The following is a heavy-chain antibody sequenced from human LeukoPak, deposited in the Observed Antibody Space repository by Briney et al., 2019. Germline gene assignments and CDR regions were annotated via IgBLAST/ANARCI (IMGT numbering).Heavy chain of an antibody. V-gene: IGHV4-31*03. CDR2: IYYSGST. CDR3: ARSPRSDFWSGYYLDY. CDR1: GGSISSGGYY. D-gene: IGHD3-3*01. J-gene: IGHJ4*02. Sequence: SETLSLTCTVSGGSISSGGYYWSWIRQHPGKGLAWIGYIYYSGSTYYNPSLKSRVTISVDTSKNQFSLKLSSVTAADTAVYYCARSPRSDFWSGYYLDYWGQGTLVTVSS.